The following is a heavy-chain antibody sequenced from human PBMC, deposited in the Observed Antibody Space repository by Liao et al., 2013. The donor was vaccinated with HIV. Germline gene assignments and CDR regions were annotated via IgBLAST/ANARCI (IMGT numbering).Heavy chain of an antibody. V-gene: IGHV4-34*01. D-gene: IGHD3-10*01. CDR1: GGSFSGYY. CDR2: INHSGST. Sequence: QVQLQQWGAGLLKPSETLSLTCAVYGGSFSGYYWSWIRQPPGKGLEWIGDINHSGSTKYHPSLKSRVTISVDTSKNQFSLRLRSVTAADTAVYYCARVVGESWFDPWGQGTLVTVSS. J-gene: IGHJ5*02. CDR3: ARVVGESWFDP.